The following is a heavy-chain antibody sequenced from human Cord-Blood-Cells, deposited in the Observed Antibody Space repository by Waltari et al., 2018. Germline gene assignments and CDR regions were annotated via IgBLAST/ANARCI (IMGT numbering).Heavy chain of an antibody. CDR1: GYSISSGYY. Sequence: QVQLQESGPGLVKLSETLSLTCTVSGYSISSGYYWGWIRQPPGKGLEWIGSIYHSGSTYNNPSLKSRVTISVDTSKNQFSLKLSSVTAADTAVYYCARGPIQLDYWGQGTLVTVSS. D-gene: IGHD6-6*01. J-gene: IGHJ4*02. CDR3: ARGPIQLDY. V-gene: IGHV4-38-2*02. CDR2: IYHSGST.